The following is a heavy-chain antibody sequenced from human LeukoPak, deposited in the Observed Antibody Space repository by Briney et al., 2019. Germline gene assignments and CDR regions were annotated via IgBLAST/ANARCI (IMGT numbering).Heavy chain of an antibody. V-gene: IGHV4-34*01. CDR2: INHSGST. J-gene: IGHJ6*03. D-gene: IGHD3-16*01. CDR1: GGSFSGYY. CDR3: AREGGPRDYYYFYYMDV. Sequence: SETLSLTCAVYGGSFSGYYWSWIRQPPGKGLEWIGEINHSGSTNYNSSLKSRVTISLDTSKNQFSLTLSSVTAADTAVYYCAREGGPRDYYYFYYMDVWGKGTTVTVSS.